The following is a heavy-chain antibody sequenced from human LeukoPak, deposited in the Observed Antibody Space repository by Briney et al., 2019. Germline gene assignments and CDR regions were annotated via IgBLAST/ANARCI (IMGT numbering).Heavy chain of an antibody. CDR1: GGTFSSYA. Sequence: SVKVSCKASGGTFSSYAISWVREAPGQGLEWMGGIIPIFGTANYAQKFQGRVTITTDESTSTAYMELSSLRSEDTAVYYCARGWPSITTVGVPGTAPPSMDVWGKGTTVTVSS. CDR2: IIPIFGTA. V-gene: IGHV1-69*05. CDR3: ARGWPSITTVGVPGTAPPSMDV. J-gene: IGHJ6*03. D-gene: IGHD3-3*01.